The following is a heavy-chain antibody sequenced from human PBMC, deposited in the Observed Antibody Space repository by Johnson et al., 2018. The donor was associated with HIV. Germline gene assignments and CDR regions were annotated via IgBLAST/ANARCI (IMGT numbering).Heavy chain of an antibody. D-gene: IGHD2-8*02. Sequence: VQLVESGGGLVQPGGSLRLSCAASGFTVSRNYMSWVRQAPGKGMEWVSVIYSGGSTYYADSVKGRFTISRDNSKNTLYLQMNSLRAEDTAVYYCARSGDSIGRFWAGGAFDIWGQGTMVTVSS. CDR3: ARSGDSIGRFWAGGAFDI. CDR1: GFTVSRNY. CDR2: IYSGGST. J-gene: IGHJ3*02. V-gene: IGHV3-66*02.